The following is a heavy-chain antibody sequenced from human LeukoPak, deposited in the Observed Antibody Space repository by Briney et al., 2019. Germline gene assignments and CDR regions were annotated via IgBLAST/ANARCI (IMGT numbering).Heavy chain of an antibody. CDR1: GFTFSSYA. D-gene: IGHD2-2*01. Sequence: GGSLRLSCAASGFTFSSYAMSRVRQAPGKGLEWVSGISGSGGSTYYADSVKGRFTISRDYSKNTLYLQMNSLRAEDTAVYYCAKPVLEYQPFYTAFDYWGQGTLVTVSS. V-gene: IGHV3-23*01. CDR2: ISGSGGST. CDR3: AKPVLEYQPFYTAFDY. J-gene: IGHJ4*02.